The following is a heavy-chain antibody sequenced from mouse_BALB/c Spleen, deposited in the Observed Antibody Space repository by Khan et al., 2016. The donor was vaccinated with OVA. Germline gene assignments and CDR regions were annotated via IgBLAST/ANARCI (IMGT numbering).Heavy chain of an antibody. CDR3: ARSHSGFAY. Sequence: VELVESGAELVGPGVSVKISCKGSGYTFTDYAMHCVKQSHAKSLEWIGVISTYYGDANYNQKFKGKATMTVDKSSSTAYMELARLTSEDSAIYYCARSHSGFAYWGQGTLVTVS. J-gene: IGHJ3*01. V-gene: IGHV1S137*01. CDR2: ISTYYGDA. CDR1: GYTFTDYA.